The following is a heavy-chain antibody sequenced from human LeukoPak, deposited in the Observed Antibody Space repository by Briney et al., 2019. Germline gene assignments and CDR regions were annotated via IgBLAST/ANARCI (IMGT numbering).Heavy chain of an antibody. CDR2: MNPNSGNT. J-gene: IGHJ6*02. CDR3: AREGITGTTGHYYYGMDV. Sequence: ASVKVSCKASGYTFTSYDINWVRQATGQGLEWMGWMNPNSGNTGYAQKFQGRVTMTRNTSISTAYMELSSLRSEDTAVYYCAREGITGTTGHYYYGMDVWGQGTTVTVSS. D-gene: IGHD1-7*01. CDR1: GYTFTSYD. V-gene: IGHV1-8*01.